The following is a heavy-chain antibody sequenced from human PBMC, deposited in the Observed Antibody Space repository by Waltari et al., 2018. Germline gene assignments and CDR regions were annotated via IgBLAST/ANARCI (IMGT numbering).Heavy chain of an antibody. J-gene: IGHJ4*02. CDR3: ARDTPGDGIDY. CDR2: VTHDGTHT. D-gene: IGHD7-27*01. CDR1: GVSFSDYW. V-gene: IGHV3-74*01. Sequence: DVQLLESGGGFGWPGWSLRLSCVASGVSFSDYWMHWVRQDPEKGLVWVAHVTHDGTHTTYADSVKGRFTVSRDNAKNTVYLQMNSLRADDTAVYFCARDTPGDGIDYWGQGTLVTVSS.